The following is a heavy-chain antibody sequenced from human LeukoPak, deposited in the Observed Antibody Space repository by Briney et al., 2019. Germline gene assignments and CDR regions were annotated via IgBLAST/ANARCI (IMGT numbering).Heavy chain of an antibody. CDR1: GDSISRSSYF. Sequence: SETLSLTCTVSGDSISRSSYFWAWLRQPPGKGLEWIGSVYSSGSTYYNPSLRSQITISVGTSKNLFSLKLTSVAAADTAMYYCTRDMEYPGAGFDYWGQGIPVTVSS. D-gene: IGHD3-3*01. J-gene: IGHJ4*02. CDR3: TRDMEYPGAGFDY. V-gene: IGHV4-39*07. CDR2: VYSSGST.